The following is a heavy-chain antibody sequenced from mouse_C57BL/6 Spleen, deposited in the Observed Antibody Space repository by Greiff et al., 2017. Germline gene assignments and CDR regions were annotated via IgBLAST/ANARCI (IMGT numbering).Heavy chain of an antibody. V-gene: IGHV2-6*01. CDR1: GFSLTSYG. CDR3: ARTDYDYAMDY. J-gene: IGHJ4*01. Sequence: VQLQQSGPGLVAPSQSLSITCTVSGFSLTSYGVDWVRQSPGKGLEWLGVIWGVGSTNYNSALKSRLSISKDNSKSHVFLKMNSLQTDDTAMYYCARTDYDYAMDYWGQGTSVTVSS. D-gene: IGHD2-4*01. CDR2: IWGVGST.